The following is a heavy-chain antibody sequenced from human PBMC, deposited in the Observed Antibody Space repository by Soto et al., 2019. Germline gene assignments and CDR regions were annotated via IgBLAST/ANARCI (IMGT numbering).Heavy chain of an antibody. V-gene: IGHV1-24*01. CDR2: FDPEDGET. J-gene: IGHJ6*02. D-gene: IGHD6-19*01. CDR1: GYTLTELS. Sequence: GASVKVSCKVSGYTLTELSMHWVRQAPGKGLEWMGGFDPEDGETIYAQKFQGRVTMTEDTSTDTAYMELSSLRSEDTAVYYCATAMVAVAGPYYYYYGMDVWGQGTTVTVSS. CDR3: ATAMVAVAGPYYYYYGMDV.